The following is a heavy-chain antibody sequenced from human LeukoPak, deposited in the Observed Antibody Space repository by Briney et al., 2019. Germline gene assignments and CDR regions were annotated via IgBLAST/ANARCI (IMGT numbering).Heavy chain of an antibody. CDR1: EFNVSNNY. J-gene: IGHJ4*02. Sequence: GGSLRLSCVASEFNVSNNYMTWVRQAPGKGLEWVSTVSAGGGSTYYADSVKGRFTISRDNPKNTLHLQMNSLRAEDTAVYYCAKRLYGSGGYYQFDYWGQGTLASLSS. D-gene: IGHD3-10*01. CDR3: AKRLYGSGGYYQFDY. CDR2: VSAGGGST. V-gene: IGHV3-23*01.